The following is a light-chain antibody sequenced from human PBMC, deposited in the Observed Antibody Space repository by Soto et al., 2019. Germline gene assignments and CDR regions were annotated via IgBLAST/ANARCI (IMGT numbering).Light chain of an antibody. CDR2: GAS. Sequence: EIVLTQSPGTLSLSPGERATLSCRASQSGSSSYLAWYQQKPGQAPRLLIYGASSRATGIPDRFSGSGSGTDFTLTISRLEPEDFAVYYCQQYGSSPRYTFGQGTKLESK. CDR3: QQYGSSPRYT. CDR1: QSGSSSY. J-gene: IGKJ2*01. V-gene: IGKV3-20*01.